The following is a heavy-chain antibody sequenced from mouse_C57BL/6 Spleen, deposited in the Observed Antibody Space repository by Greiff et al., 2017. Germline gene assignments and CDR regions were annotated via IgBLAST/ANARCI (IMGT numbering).Heavy chain of an antibody. J-gene: IGHJ3*01. D-gene: IGHD1-1*01. Sequence: QVQLQQSGAELLKPGASVKLSCKATGYTFTGYWIEWVKQRPGHGLEWIGEILPGSGSTNYNEKFKGKATFTADTSSNPAYMQLSSLTTEDSAIYYCAIAYCSSYDWLAYWGQGTLVTVSA. CDR2: ILPGSGST. CDR1: GYTFTGYW. CDR3: AIAYCSSYDWLAY. V-gene: IGHV1-9*01.